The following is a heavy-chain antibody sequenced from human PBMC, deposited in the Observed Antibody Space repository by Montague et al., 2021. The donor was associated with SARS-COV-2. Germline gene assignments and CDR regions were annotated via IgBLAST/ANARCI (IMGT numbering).Heavy chain of an antibody. Sequence: SLRLSCAASGFTFSSYDMHWVRQATGKGLEWVSAIGTAGDTYCPGSVKGRFTISRENAKNSLYLQMNSLRAGDTAVYYCARGDSSGYYYLFDYWGKGTLVTVSS. V-gene: IGHV3-13*04. D-gene: IGHD3-22*01. J-gene: IGHJ4*02. CDR3: ARGDSSGYYYLFDY. CDR2: IGTAGDT. CDR1: GFTFSSYD.